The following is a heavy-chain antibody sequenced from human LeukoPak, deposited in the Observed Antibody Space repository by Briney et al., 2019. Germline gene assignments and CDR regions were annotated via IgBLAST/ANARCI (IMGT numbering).Heavy chain of an antibody. V-gene: IGHV3-30*18. CDR1: GFTFSSYG. CDR3: AKDARTGIAASKSLGYFQH. Sequence: GGSLRLSCAASGFTFSSYGMHWVRQAPGKGLEWVAVISYDGSNKYYADSVKGRFTISRDNSKNTLYLQMSGLRAEDTAVYYCAKDARTGIAASKSLGYFQHWGQGTLVTVSS. CDR2: ISYDGSNK. J-gene: IGHJ1*01. D-gene: IGHD6-13*01.